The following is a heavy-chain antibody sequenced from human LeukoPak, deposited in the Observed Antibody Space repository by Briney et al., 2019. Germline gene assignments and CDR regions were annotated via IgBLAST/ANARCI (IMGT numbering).Heavy chain of an antibody. V-gene: IGHV3-7*01. D-gene: IGHD6-13*01. CDR2: IKYDGSEV. CDR3: ARDIAAAGLFFDY. Sequence: GGSLRLSCAASGFTFSSYGMHWVRQAPGKRLEWVANIKYDGSEVHYVDSVKGRFTISRDIVKDSLFLQMNSLRAEDTAVYYCARDIAAAGLFFDYWGQGALVTVSS. CDR1: GFTFSSYG. J-gene: IGHJ4*02.